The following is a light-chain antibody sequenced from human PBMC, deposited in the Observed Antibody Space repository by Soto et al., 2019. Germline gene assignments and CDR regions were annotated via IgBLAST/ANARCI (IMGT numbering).Light chain of an antibody. J-gene: IGKJ4*01. V-gene: IGKV3-15*01. CDR2: ETS. CDR1: HRVSSY. CDR3: QQDNHWPLT. Sequence: EIVLPRSPATRSVSPVERATLSHIVCHRVSSYLDWYQQKPGQAPRRLIYETSTRVTGIPARFSGSGAGTEFTLTISSLQAEDFAVYYCQQDNHWPLTLGGGTKVDIK.